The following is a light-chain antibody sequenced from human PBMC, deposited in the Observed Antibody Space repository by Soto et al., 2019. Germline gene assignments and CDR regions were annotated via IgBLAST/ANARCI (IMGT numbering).Light chain of an antibody. CDR3: QQYYSFPLT. CDR1: QGISSY. V-gene: IGKV1-8*01. Sequence: AIRMTQSPSSFSASTGDRVTVTFRASQGISSYLSWYQQKPGKAPKLLIYAASTLQSGVPSRFSGSGSGTDFTLTISCLQSEDFATYYCQQYYSFPLTFGGGTKVDIK. CDR2: AAS. J-gene: IGKJ4*01.